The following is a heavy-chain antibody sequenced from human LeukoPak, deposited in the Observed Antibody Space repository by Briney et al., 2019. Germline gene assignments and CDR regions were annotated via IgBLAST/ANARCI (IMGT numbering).Heavy chain of an antibody. V-gene: IGHV3-7*03. D-gene: IGHD1-26*01. Sequence: GGSLRLSCAASGFTFSSYWMSWVRQAPGKGLEWVANIKQDGSEKYYVNSVKGRFTISRDNAKNSLYLQMNSLRAEDTAVYYCARDRGGSYSSVDYWGQGTLVTVSS. CDR2: IKQDGSEK. CDR3: ARDRGGSYSSVDY. J-gene: IGHJ4*02. CDR1: GFTFSSYW.